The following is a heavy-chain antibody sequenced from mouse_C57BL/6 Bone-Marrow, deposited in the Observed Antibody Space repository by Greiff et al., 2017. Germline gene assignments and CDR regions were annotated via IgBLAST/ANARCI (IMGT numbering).Heavy chain of an antibody. Sequence: VQLQESGAELVRPGASVTLSCKASGYTFTDYEMHWVKQTPVHGLEWIGAIDPETGGTAYNQKFKGKAILTADKSSSTAYMELRSLTSEDSAVYYCTSSGLGDYWGQGTTLTVSS. V-gene: IGHV1-15*01. CDR3: TSSGLGDY. CDR1: GYTFTDYE. CDR2: IDPETGGT. D-gene: IGHD3-1*01. J-gene: IGHJ2*01.